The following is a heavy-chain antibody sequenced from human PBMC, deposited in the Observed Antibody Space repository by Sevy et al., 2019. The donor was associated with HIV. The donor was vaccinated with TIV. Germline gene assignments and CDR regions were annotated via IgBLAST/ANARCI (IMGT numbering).Heavy chain of an antibody. D-gene: IGHD3-10*01. CDR3: TTARALWFGALYYYYYYGMDV. CDR1: GFTFSNAW. Sequence: GGSLRLSCAASGFTFSNAWMSWVRQAPGKGLEWVGHIKSKTDGGTTDYAAPVKGRFTISRDDSKNTLYLQMNSLKTEDTAVYYCTTARALWFGALYYYYYYGMDVWGQGTTVTVSS. CDR2: IKSKTDGGTT. J-gene: IGHJ6*02. V-gene: IGHV3-15*01.